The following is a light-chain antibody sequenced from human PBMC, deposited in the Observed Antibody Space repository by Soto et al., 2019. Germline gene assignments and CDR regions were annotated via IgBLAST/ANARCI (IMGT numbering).Light chain of an antibody. V-gene: IGLV2-8*01. CDR1: SRDVGGHDY. J-gene: IGLJ2*01. Sequence: QSALTQPPSASGSPGQSVTISCTGTSRDVGGHDYVSWYQQHPGKAPKLMIYEVTKRPSGVPDRFSGSKSGNTASLTVSGLQAEDEADYYCNSYITGSNLIFGGGTQLTVL. CDR2: EVT. CDR3: NSYITGSNLI.